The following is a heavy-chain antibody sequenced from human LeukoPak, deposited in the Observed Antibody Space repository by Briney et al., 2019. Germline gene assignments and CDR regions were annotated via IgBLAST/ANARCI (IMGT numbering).Heavy chain of an antibody. J-gene: IGHJ5*02. D-gene: IGHD3-3*01. CDR1: GYTFTKYD. Sequence: APVKVSYQASGYTFTKYDIYWVRQAAGQGLEWMGWISAYNGNTNYAQKLQGSVTMTTDTSTSTAYMELRSLRSDDTAVYYCARVRYYDFWSGYSTAKQNWFDPWGQGTLVTVSS. V-gene: IGHV1-18*01. CDR3: ARVRYYDFWSGYSTAKQNWFDP. CDR2: ISAYNGNT.